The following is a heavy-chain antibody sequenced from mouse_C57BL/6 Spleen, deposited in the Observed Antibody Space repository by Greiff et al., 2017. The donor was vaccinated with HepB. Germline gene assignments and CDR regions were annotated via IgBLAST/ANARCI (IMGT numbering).Heavy chain of an antibody. CDR1: GFTFSSYA. V-gene: IGHV5-4*01. J-gene: IGHJ1*03. CDR3: AREGITTVVATRYFDV. Sequence: EVQRVESGGGLVKPGGSLKLSCAASGFTFSSYAMSWVRQTPEKRLEWVATISDGGSYTYYPDNVKGRFTISRDNAKNNLYLQMSHLKSEDTAMYYCAREGITTVVATRYFDVWGTGTTVTVSS. D-gene: IGHD1-1*01. CDR2: ISDGGSYT.